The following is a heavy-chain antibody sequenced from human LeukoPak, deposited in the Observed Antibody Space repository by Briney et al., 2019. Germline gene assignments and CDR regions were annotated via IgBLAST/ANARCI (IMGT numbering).Heavy chain of an antibody. D-gene: IGHD1-26*01. CDR1: GFTFSSYA. V-gene: IGHV3-30*18. CDR3: AKTGGSYPFDY. CDR2: ISYDGSNK. Sequence: GRSLRLSCAASGFTFSSYAMHWVRQAPGKGLEWVAVISYDGSNKDYADSVKGRFTISRDNSKNTLYLQMNSLSAEDTAVYYCAKTGGSYPFDYWGQGTLVTVSS. J-gene: IGHJ4*02.